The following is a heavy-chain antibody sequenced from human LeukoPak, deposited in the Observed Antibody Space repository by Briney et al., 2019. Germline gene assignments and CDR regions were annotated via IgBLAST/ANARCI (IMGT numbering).Heavy chain of an antibody. CDR2: ISGSGGST. V-gene: IGHV3-23*01. CDR3: ARGSYCSGGSCYYYYYMDV. J-gene: IGHJ6*03. CDR1: GFTFSSYG. D-gene: IGHD2-15*01. Sequence: GGSLRLSCAASGFTFSSYGMSWVRQAPGKGLEWVSAISGSGGSTYYADSVKGRFTISRDNSKNTLYLQMNSLRAEDTAVYYCARGSYCSGGSCYYYYYMDVWGKGTTVTISS.